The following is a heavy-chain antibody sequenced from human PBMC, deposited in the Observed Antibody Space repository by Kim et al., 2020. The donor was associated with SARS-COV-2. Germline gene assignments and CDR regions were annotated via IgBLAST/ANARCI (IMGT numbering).Heavy chain of an antibody. CDR3: ARGGFWSGYYHYYYGMDV. J-gene: IGHJ6*04. CDR1: GFTFSSYD. CDR2: IGTAGDT. D-gene: IGHD3-3*01. Sequence: GGSLRLSCAASGFTFSSYDMHWVRQATGKGLEWVSAIGTAGDTYYPGSVKGRFTISRENAKNSLYLQMNSLRAGDTAVYYCARGGFWSGYYHYYYGMDVWGKGTTVTVSS. V-gene: IGHV3-13*01.